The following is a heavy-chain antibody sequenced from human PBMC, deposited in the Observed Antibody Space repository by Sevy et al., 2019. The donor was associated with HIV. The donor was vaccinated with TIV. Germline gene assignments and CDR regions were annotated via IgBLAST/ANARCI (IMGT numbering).Heavy chain of an antibody. CDR2: IKSKTDGGTT. CDR3: TTDDVVVPAAIPGHCSGGSCFDY. Sequence: GGSLRLSCAASGFTFSNAWMSWVRQAPGKGLEWVGRIKSKTDGGTTDYAAPVKGRFTISRDDSKNTLYLQMNSLKTEDTAVYYCTTDDVVVPAAIPGHCSGGSCFDYWAQGTLVTVSS. CDR1: GFTFSNAW. V-gene: IGHV3-15*01. J-gene: IGHJ4*02. D-gene: IGHD2-2*01.